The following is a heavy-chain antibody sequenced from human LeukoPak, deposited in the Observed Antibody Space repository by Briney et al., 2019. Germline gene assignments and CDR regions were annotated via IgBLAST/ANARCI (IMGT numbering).Heavy chain of an antibody. CDR3: GRAIGHTSAWFES. Sequence: GESLKISCKGFGYRFTSYWIGWVRQMPGKGLEWMGIIYPDDSDTRYGPSFQGQVTMSADKSISTAYLQWSSLKASDTAMYYCGRAIGHTSAWFESWGQGTLVTVSS. D-gene: IGHD6-19*01. V-gene: IGHV5-51*01. J-gene: IGHJ5*01. CDR2: IYPDDSDT. CDR1: GYRFTSYW.